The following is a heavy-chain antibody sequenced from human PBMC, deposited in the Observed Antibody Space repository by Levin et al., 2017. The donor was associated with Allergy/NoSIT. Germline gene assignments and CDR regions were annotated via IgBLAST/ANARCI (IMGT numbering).Heavy chain of an antibody. D-gene: IGHD3-22*01. V-gene: IGHV3-30-3*01. CDR3: ASTYYYDSRGYSTDY. J-gene: IGHJ4*02. CDR2: ISYDGSNK. CDR1: GFTFSSYA. Sequence: GSLRLSCAASGFTFSSYAMHWVRQAPGKGLEWVAVISYDGSNKYYADSVKGRFTISRDNSKNTLYLQMNSLRAEDTAVYYCASTYYYDSRGYSTDYWGQGTLVTVSS.